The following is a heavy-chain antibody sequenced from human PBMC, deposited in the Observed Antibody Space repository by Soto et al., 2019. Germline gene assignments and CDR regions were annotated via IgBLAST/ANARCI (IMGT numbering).Heavy chain of an antibody. CDR1: GGTFSSYA. CDR2: IIPIFGTA. V-gene: IGHV1-69*01. Sequence: QVQLVQSGAEVKKPGSSVKVSCKASGGTFSSYAISWVRQAPGQGLEWMGGIIPIFGTANYAQKFQGRVTITADESTSTAYMELSSLRSEDTAVYYCAKNDNVVAGFNSYYYYGMDVWGQGTTVTVSS. D-gene: IGHD2-15*01. J-gene: IGHJ6*02. CDR3: AKNDNVVAGFNSYYYYGMDV.